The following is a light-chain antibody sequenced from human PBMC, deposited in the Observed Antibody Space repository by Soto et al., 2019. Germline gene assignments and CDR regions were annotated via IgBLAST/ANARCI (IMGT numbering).Light chain of an antibody. V-gene: IGLV1-51*01. CDR1: SSNIGTNY. CDR3: GTWDSSLSARYV. Sequence: QSVLTQPPSVSAAPGQKVTISCSGSSSNIGTNYVSWYQQLPGTAPKLLIYDNNKRPSGIPDRFSGSKSGTSATLGITGLQTGDEADYYCGTWDSSLSARYVFGSGTKVTVL. J-gene: IGLJ1*01. CDR2: DNN.